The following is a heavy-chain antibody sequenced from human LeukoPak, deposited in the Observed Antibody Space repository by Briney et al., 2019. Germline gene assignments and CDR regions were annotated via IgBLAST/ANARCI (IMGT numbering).Heavy chain of an antibody. D-gene: IGHD4-17*01. Sequence: GRSLRLSCAASGFTFSSYGMHWVRQAPGKGLEWVAVIWYDGSNKYYADSVKGRFTISRDNSKNTLYLQMNSLRAEDTAVYYCARSIYGDYVEDYWGQGTLVTVSS. CDR1: GFTFSSYG. J-gene: IGHJ4*02. V-gene: IGHV3-33*01. CDR3: ARSIYGDYVEDY. CDR2: IWYDGSNK.